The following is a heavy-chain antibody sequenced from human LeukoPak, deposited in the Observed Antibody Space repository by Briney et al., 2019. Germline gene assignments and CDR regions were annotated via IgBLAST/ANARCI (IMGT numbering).Heavy chain of an antibody. CDR3: ARDADWGYDAYDL. CDR2: TYYKSKWYN. V-gene: IGHV6-1*01. J-gene: IGHJ3*01. Sequence: SQTHSLTCAISGDSVSVNSDVWNWIRQSPSRGLEWLGRTYYKSKWYNDYAVSVKSRITISPDTSKNQFSLQLNSVTPEDTAVYYCARDADWGYDAYDLWGQGTMVTVSS. CDR1: GDSVSVNSDV. D-gene: IGHD7-27*01.